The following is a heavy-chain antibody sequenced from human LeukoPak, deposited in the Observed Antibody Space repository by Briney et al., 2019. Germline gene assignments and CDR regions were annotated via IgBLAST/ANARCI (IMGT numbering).Heavy chain of an antibody. Sequence: ASVKVSCKASGYTFTSYAMNWVRQAPGQGLEWMGWINTNTGNPTYAQGFTGRFVFSLDTSVSTAYLQISSLKAEDTAVYYCARNRVTSGSYYHYYYYMDVWGKGTMVTVSS. CDR3: ARNRVTSGSYYHYYYYMDV. CDR2: INTNTGNP. V-gene: IGHV7-4-1*02. CDR1: GYTFTSYA. J-gene: IGHJ6*03. D-gene: IGHD1-26*01.